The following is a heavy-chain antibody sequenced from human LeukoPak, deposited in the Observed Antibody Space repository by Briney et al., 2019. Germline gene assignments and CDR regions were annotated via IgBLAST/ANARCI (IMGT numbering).Heavy chain of an antibody. CDR1: GYTFSDFS. D-gene: IGHD3-22*01. CDR2: ISVRSNYR. CDR3: VRLRRNNDRSGYYYYYDY. J-gene: IGHJ4*02. Sequence: PGGSLTLSRAASGYTFSDFSVNWVRQAPGKGPEWVSSISVRSNYRYYADSVRGRFTISRDDARDSLFLQMNSLRAEDTAVYFCVRLRRNNDRSGYYYYYDYRGQGTLVTVSS. V-gene: IGHV3-21*01.